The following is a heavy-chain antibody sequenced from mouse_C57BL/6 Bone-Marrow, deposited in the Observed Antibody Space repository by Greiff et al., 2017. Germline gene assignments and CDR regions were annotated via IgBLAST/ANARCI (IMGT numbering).Heavy chain of an antibody. V-gene: IGHV2-2*01. CDR1: GLSLTSYG. CDR3: ASSYYYGSPWFAY. D-gene: IGHD1-1*01. Sequence: QVQLQQSGPGLVQPSQSLSITCTVSGLSLTSYGVHWVRQSPGKGLEWLGVIWSGGSTDYNAAFISRLSISKDNSKSQVFFKMNSLQADDTAIYYCASSYYYGSPWFAYWGQGTLVTVSA. CDR2: IWSGGST. J-gene: IGHJ3*01.